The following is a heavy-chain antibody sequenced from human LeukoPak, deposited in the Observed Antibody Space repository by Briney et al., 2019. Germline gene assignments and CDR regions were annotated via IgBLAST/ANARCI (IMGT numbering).Heavy chain of an antibody. CDR2: VRASGVGT. V-gene: IGHV3-23*01. J-gene: IGHJ4*02. Sequence: PGGSLRLSCAASGFTFSDHVMSWVRQAPGKGLEWVSSVRASGVGTHYADSVKGRFTISRDNSKNTLYLQMNSLRVEDTAVYYCARVAEAGYFDYWGQGTLVTVSS. CDR1: GFTFSDHV. CDR3: ARVAEAGYFDY. D-gene: IGHD6-19*01.